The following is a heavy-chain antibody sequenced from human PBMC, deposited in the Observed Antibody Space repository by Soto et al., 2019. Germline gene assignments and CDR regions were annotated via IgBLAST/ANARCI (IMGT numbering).Heavy chain of an antibody. J-gene: IGHJ4*02. Sequence: EVQLVESGGGLVQPGGSLRLSCAASGFTVSSNYMSWVRQAPGKGLEWVSVIYSGGSTYYADSVKGRFTISRDNYKNTLYLQMNSLRAEDTAVYYCASPPPYYDFWSGYLDYWGQGTLVTVSS. CDR3: ASPPPYYDFWSGYLDY. CDR2: IYSGGST. D-gene: IGHD3-3*01. V-gene: IGHV3-66*01. CDR1: GFTVSSNY.